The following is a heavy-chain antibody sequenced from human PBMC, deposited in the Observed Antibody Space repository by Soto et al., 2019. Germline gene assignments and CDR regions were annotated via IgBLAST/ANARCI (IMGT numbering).Heavy chain of an antibody. D-gene: IGHD3-3*01. CDR3: ARTRILTIFGVVIISWFDP. J-gene: IGHJ5*02. CDR2: MNPNSGNT. Sequence: ASVKVSCKASGYTFTSYDINWVRQATGQGLEWMGWMNPNSGNTGYAQKFQGRVTMTRNTSISTAYMELSSLRSEDTAVYYCARTRILTIFGVVIISWFDPWGQGTLVTVAS. V-gene: IGHV1-8*01. CDR1: GYTFTSYD.